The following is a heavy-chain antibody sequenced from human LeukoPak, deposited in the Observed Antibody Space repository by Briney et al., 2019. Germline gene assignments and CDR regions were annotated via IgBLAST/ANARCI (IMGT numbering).Heavy chain of an antibody. CDR1: GFTFSDHY. D-gene: IGHD6-13*01. Sequence: GGSLRLSCAASGFTFSDHYMDWVRQAPGKGLEWVGRTRNKANSYTTEYAASVKGRFTISRDDSKNSLYLQMNSLKTEDTAVYYCASHLAAAGRGAFDIWGQGTMVTVSS. CDR3: ASHLAAAGRGAFDI. J-gene: IGHJ3*02. V-gene: IGHV3-72*01. CDR2: TRNKANSYTT.